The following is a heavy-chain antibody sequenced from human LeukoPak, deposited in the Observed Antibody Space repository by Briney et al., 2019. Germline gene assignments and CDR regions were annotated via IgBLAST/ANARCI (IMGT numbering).Heavy chain of an antibody. J-gene: IGHJ3*02. CDR2: ISSSGSTI. Sequence: PGGSLRLSCAASGFTFSDYYMSWIRQAPGKGLEWVSYISSSGSTIYYADSVKGRFTISRDNAKNSLSLQMNSLRAEDTAVYYCAREGHCSTTSCALDAIEIWGQGTLVAVSS. V-gene: IGHV3-11*04. CDR1: GFTFSDYY. D-gene: IGHD2-2*01. CDR3: AREGHCSTTSCALDAIEI.